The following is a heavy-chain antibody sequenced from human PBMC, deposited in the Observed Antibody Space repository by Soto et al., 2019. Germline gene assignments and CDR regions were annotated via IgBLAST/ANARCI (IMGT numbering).Heavy chain of an antibody. D-gene: IGHD3-22*01. Sequence: QVQLQESGPGLVKPSQTLSLTCTVSGGSISSGGYYWSWIRQHPGKGLEWIGYIYYSGSTYDNPSLKSRVTISVDTSKHQFSLKRSSVTDADTAVYYCARDGGVYDSSGYYLRRAFDIWGQGTMVTVSS. CDR1: GGSISSGGYY. J-gene: IGHJ3*02. CDR3: ARDGGVYDSSGYYLRRAFDI. V-gene: IGHV4-31*03. CDR2: IYYSGST.